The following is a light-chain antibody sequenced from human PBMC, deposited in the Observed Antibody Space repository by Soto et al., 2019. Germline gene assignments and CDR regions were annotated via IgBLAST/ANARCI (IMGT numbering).Light chain of an antibody. J-gene: IGKJ5*01. V-gene: IGKV1-39*01. CDR2: FAS. CDR1: QSISNY. CDR3: QQSYDAPIT. Sequence: DIQVTQSPSSLSASVGERVTITCRASQSISNYLNWFQQKPGKAPKLLISFASSLQSGVPSRFSGSGSGTDFTPSITSLQPEDFATYYCQQSYDAPITFGQGTRLEIK.